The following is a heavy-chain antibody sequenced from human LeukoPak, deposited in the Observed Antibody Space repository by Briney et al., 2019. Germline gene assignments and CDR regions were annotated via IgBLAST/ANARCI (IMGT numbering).Heavy chain of an antibody. J-gene: IGHJ5*02. CDR1: AFTFSSYA. CDR3: ATDQDIVVVVADNA. Sequence: GESLTLSWAASAFTFSSYAMHWVRQAAGKWLEWVGVISYDGSNKYYAGSRKGRFTLHRDNPKHTPYLQMNCQIAEDTAVYYCATDQDIVVVVADNAWGQGSLVTVYS. V-gene: IGHV3-30*04. CDR2: ISYDGSNK. D-gene: IGHD2-15*01.